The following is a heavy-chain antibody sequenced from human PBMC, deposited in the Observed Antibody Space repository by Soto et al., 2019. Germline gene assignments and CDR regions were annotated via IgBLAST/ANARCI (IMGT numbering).Heavy chain of an antibody. CDR3: STLGYIYRFGNHAFVI. J-gene: IGHJ3*02. CDR1: GYSFTSYW. V-gene: IGHV5-51*01. Sequence: PGESLKSSGKGSGYSFTSYWIGWVRQMPGKGLEWMGMIYRGDSDSRYSPSFLRQVTISAAKSISTAYLQWSSLKASDTAIYYCSTLGYIYRFGNHAFVIWGPGIMVTV. D-gene: IGHD3-16*02. CDR2: IYRGDSDS.